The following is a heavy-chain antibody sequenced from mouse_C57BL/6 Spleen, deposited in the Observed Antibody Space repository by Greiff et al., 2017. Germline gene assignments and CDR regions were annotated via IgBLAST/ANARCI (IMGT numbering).Heavy chain of an antibody. D-gene: IGHD2-10*01. CDR3: ARSSYGNPLDY. J-gene: IGHJ2*01. CDR1: GYSFTGYY. Sequence: EVKLQESGPELVKPGASVKISCKASGYSFTGYYMNWVKQSPEKSLEWIGEINPSTGGTTYNQKFKAKATLTVDKSSSTAYMQLKSLTSEDSAVYYCARSSYGNPLDYWGQGTTLTVSS. CDR2: INPSTGGT. V-gene: IGHV1-42*01.